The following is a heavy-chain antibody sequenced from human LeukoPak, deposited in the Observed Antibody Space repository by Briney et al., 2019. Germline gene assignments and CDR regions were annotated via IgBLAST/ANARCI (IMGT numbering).Heavy chain of an antibody. D-gene: IGHD2-2*02. Sequence: PGGSLRLSCAASGFTFSSYAMSWVRQAPGKGLEWVSAISGSGGSTYYADSVKGRFTISRDNSKNTLYLQMNSLRAEDTAVYYCAKVRGYCSSTSCYTKYFDYWGQGTLVTVSS. CDR2: ISGSGGST. V-gene: IGHV3-23*01. J-gene: IGHJ4*02. CDR3: AKVRGYCSSTSCYTKYFDY. CDR1: GFTFSSYA.